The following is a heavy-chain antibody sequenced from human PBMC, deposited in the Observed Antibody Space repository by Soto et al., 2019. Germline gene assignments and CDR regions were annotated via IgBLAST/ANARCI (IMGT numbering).Heavy chain of an antibody. Sequence: QVQLVQSGAEVKKPGASVKVSCKASGYTFTSYDINWVRQATGQGLEWMGWMNPNSGNTGDAQKFQGRVTMTRNTSIRTAYRELSSLRSEDTAVYYCARELAAAGPQPTYYCDGRDVWGQGATFTLSS. J-gene: IGHJ6*02. CDR1: GYTFTSYD. V-gene: IGHV1-8*01. D-gene: IGHD6-13*01. CDR2: MNPNSGNT. CDR3: ARELAAAGPQPTYYCDGRDV.